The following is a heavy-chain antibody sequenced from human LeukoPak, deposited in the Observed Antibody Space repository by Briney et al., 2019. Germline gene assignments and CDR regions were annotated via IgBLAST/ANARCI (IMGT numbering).Heavy chain of an antibody. CDR1: GGSISSYY. CDR3: AREKSYPRRGFDP. Sequence: PSETLSLTCTVSGGSISSYYWSWIRQPPGKGLEWIGYIYYSGSTNYNPSLKSRVTISVDTSKNQFSLKLSSVTAADTAVYYCAREKSYPRRGFDPWGQGILVTVSS. V-gene: IGHV4-59*01. CDR2: IYYSGST. D-gene: IGHD3-10*01. J-gene: IGHJ5*02.